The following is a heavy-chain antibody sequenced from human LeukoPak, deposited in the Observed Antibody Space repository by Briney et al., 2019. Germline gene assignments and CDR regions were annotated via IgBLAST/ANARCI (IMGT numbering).Heavy chain of an antibody. CDR1: GGSISSSSYY. D-gene: IGHD5-24*01. CDR3: ARESLTWLQSRTSWFDP. J-gene: IGHJ5*02. Sequence: SETLSLTCAVSGGSISSSSYYWGWIRQPPGKGLEWIGSIYYSGSTYYNPSLKSRVTISVDTSKNQFSLKLSSVTAADTAVYYCARESLTWLQSRTSWFDPWGQGTLVTVSS. V-gene: IGHV4-39*02. CDR2: IYYSGST.